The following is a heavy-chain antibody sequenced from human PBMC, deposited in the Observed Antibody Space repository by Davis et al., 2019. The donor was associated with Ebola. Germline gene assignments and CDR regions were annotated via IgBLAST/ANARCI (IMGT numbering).Heavy chain of an antibody. CDR1: GYRLLNNR. Sequence: GESLKIPRQTPGYRLLNNRISWVRHMPGRGLERIGRIDPRDPYTDYRPSFQGHVSISADKSTNAVYLQWSSLQPSDTAMYFCARRDQSSYYTLDVWGQGTTVTVSS. J-gene: IGHJ6*02. D-gene: IGHD1-26*01. CDR3: ARRDQSSYYTLDV. CDR2: IDPRDPYT. V-gene: IGHV5-10-1*01.